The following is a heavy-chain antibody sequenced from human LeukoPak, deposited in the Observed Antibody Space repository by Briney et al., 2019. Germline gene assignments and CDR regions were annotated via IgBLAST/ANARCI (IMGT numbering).Heavy chain of an antibody. D-gene: IGHD4-23*01. Sequence: PGGSLRLSCAASGFTFSSFGMHWVRQAPGKGLEWVAVIFYDGSNTYYADSVKGRFTISRDNSKKSLYLQMNSLKTEDTALYYCARDSPYGGFLPDYWGQGTLVTVSS. J-gene: IGHJ4*02. CDR1: GFTFSSFG. CDR3: ARDSPYGGFLPDY. CDR2: IFYDGSNT. V-gene: IGHV3-30*03.